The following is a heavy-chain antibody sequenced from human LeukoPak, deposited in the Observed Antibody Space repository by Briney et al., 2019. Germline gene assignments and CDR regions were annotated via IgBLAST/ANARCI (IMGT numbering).Heavy chain of an antibody. Sequence: GVSLKISFKGSGSRFTSYWIGWVRQMPGKGLEWMGIIYPGDSDTRYSPSFQGQVTISADKSISTGYLQWSSLKASDTAMYYCASAVGANAFDYWGQGTLVTVSS. CDR1: GSRFTSYW. J-gene: IGHJ4*02. V-gene: IGHV5-51*01. CDR3: ASAVGANAFDY. CDR2: IYPGDSDT. D-gene: IGHD1-26*01.